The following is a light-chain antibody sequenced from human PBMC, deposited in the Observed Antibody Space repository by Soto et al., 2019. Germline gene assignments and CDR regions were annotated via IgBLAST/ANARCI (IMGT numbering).Light chain of an antibody. CDR3: GSWDSSLSAYV. CDR1: SSNIGGNS. Sequence: QSVLTPPPSVSAAPGQKVTISCSGSSSNIGGNSVSWYQQLPGTAPKLLIYVDNKRPSGIPNRCSGSKSGTSATLGITGIQTGDEADYYCGSWDSSLSAYVFGTGTKVTVL. CDR2: VDN. J-gene: IGLJ1*01. V-gene: IGLV1-51*01.